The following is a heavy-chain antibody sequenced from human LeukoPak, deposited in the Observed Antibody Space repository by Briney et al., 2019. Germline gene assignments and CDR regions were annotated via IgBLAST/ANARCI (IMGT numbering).Heavy chain of an antibody. CDR3: ARVWGSMVTGALYNSYGMDV. CDR1: GGSISGSSYY. Sequence: SETLSLTCTISGGSISGSSYYWGWIRQPPGKGLEWIGSIYYSGNTYYNPSLKSRVTISVDTSKNQFSLKLSSVTAADTAVYYCARVWGSMVTGALYNSYGMDVWGQGTTVTVSS. D-gene: IGHD5-18*01. V-gene: IGHV4-39*01. CDR2: IYYSGNT. J-gene: IGHJ6*02.